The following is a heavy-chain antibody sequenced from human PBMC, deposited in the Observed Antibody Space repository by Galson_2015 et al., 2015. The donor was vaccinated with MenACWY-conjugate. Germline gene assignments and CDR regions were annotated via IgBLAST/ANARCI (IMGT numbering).Heavy chain of an antibody. D-gene: IGHD6-19*01. V-gene: IGHV3-7*03. CDR3: ARDLAHYSSVWYDAFGF. CDR2: IRGGGSVT. CDR1: GFTFNTYW. J-gene: IGHJ3*01. Sequence: SLRLSCAASGFTFNTYWMAWVRQAPGKGLEWVANIRGGGSVTHYAESLEGRFTISRDNAKNSLYLQMSSLRAEDTATYYCARDLAHYSSVWYDAFGFWGQGTMVFVSS.